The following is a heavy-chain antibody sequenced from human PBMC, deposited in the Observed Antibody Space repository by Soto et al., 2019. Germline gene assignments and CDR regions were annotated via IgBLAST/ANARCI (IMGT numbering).Heavy chain of an antibody. Sequence: AVKVSCKVSGGSFSSYAITWVRQAPGQGLEWMGGIIPMFDTTNYAQKFQGRVTITADKSTSTANMELSSLRSEDTAVYYCARALGDSSGRKGFDYWGQGTLVTVSS. CDR2: IIPMFDTT. V-gene: IGHV1-69*06. CDR3: ARALGDSSGRKGFDY. J-gene: IGHJ4*02. D-gene: IGHD3-22*01. CDR1: GGSFSSYA.